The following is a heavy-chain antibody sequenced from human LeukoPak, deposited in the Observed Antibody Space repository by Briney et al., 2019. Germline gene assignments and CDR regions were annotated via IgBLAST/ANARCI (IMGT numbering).Heavy chain of an antibody. Sequence: GGSLRLSCVVSGFTFSSCSMNWVRQPPGKGLDWVSYISSSSTTRYYADSVKGRFTISRDNAKNSLYLQMNSLRDEDSAVYYCARDPHIAAAGTIFDYWGQGTLVTVSS. CDR1: GFTFSSCS. J-gene: IGHJ4*02. CDR3: ARDPHIAAAGTIFDY. CDR2: ISSSSTTR. V-gene: IGHV3-48*02. D-gene: IGHD6-13*01.